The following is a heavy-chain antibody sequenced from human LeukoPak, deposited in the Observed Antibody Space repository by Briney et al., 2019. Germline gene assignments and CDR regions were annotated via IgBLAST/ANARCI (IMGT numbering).Heavy chain of an antibody. J-gene: IGHJ4*02. CDR3: ARDGTGYCSSTSCFIRSDFDY. V-gene: IGHV1-18*01. CDR2: ISAYNGNT. D-gene: IGHD2-2*01. Sequence: ASVKVSCKASGYTFTGYGISWVRQAPGQGLEWMGWISAYNGNTNYAQKLQGRVTMTTDTSTSTAYMELRGLRSDDTAVYYCARDGTGYCSSTSCFIRSDFDYWGQGTLVTVSS. CDR1: GYTFTGYG.